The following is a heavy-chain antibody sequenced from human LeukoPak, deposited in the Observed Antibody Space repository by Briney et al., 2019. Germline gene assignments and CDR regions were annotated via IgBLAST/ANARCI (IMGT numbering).Heavy chain of an antibody. CDR1: SGSINSGDYY. CDR2: IYNSGST. V-gene: IGHV4-31*02. D-gene: IGHD3-3*01. Sequence: SETLSLTCTVSSGSINSGDYYWSWIRQHPGKGLEWIGHIYNSGSTYYNPSLKSRASISIDTSKNRFSLNLSSVTAADTAVYSCARVTAIFGVASRCYFDYWGQGTLVTVSS. J-gene: IGHJ4*02. CDR3: ARVTAIFGVASRCYFDY.